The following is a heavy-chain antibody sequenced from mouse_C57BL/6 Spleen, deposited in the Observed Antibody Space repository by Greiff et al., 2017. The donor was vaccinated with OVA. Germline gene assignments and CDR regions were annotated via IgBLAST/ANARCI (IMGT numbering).Heavy chain of an antibody. CDR3: ARGDGSSPAWFAY. CDR2: IDPSDSET. V-gene: IGHV1-52*01. D-gene: IGHD1-1*01. J-gene: IGHJ3*01. Sequence: QVQLQQPGAELVRPGSSVKLSCKASGYTFTSYWMHWVKQRPIQGLEWIGNIDPSDSETHYNQKFKDKATLTVDKSSSTAYMQLSSLTSEDSAGYYCARGDGSSPAWFAYWGQGTLVTVSA. CDR1: GYTFTSYW.